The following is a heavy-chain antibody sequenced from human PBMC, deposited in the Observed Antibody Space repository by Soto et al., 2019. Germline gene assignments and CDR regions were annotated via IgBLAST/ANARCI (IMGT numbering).Heavy chain of an antibody. D-gene: IGHD6-19*01. CDR2: IDPSDSYT. J-gene: IGHJ6*02. Sequence: PGESLKISCKGSGYSFTSYWISWVRQMPGKGLEWMGRIDPSDSYTNYSPSFQGHVTISADKSISTAYLQWSSLKASDTAMYYCARRVGSSGWYYYYYGMDVWGQGTTVTGSS. V-gene: IGHV5-10-1*01. CDR1: GYSFTSYW. CDR3: ARRVGSSGWYYYYYGMDV.